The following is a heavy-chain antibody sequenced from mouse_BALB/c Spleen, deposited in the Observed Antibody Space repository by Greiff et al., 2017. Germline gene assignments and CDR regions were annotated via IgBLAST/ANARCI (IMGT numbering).Heavy chain of an antibody. Sequence: VQLKESGPELVKPGASVTVSCKASGSSFTDYNMYWVKQTHGKSLEWIGYIDPYNGGTSYNQKFKGKATLTVDKSSSTAFMHLNSLTSEDSAVYYCARVYVSSYYYAMDYWGQGTSVTVSS. CDR1: GSSFTDYN. CDR2: IDPYNGGT. J-gene: IGHJ4*01. CDR3: ARVYVSSYYYAMDY. D-gene: IGHD1-1*01. V-gene: IGHV1S135*01.